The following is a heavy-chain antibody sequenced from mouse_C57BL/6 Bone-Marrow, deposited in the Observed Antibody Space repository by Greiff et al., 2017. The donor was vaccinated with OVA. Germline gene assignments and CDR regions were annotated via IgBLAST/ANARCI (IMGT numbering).Heavy chain of an antibody. J-gene: IGHJ3*01. Sequence: EVNVVESGGGLVQPGGSLKLSCAASGFTFSDYYMYWVRQTPEKRLEWVAYISNGGGSTYYPDTVKGRFTISRDNAKNTLYLQMSRLKSEDTAMYYCASLYYYGIFAYWGQGTLVTVSA. CDR2: ISNGGGST. V-gene: IGHV5-12*01. CDR1: GFTFSDYY. CDR3: ASLYYYGIFAY. D-gene: IGHD1-1*01.